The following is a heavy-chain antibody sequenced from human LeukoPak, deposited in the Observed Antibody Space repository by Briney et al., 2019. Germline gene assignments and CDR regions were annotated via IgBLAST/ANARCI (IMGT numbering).Heavy chain of an antibody. CDR1: GFTFSSYW. D-gene: IGHD3-10*01. Sequence: PGGSLRLSCAASGFTFSSYWMHWVRQAPGKGLVWVSRINSDGIITSYADSVKGRFTISRDNAKNTLYLQMNSLRAEDTAVYYCAGVGNYGPHFFDYWGQGALVTVSS. CDR2: INSDGIIT. V-gene: IGHV3-74*01. J-gene: IGHJ4*02. CDR3: AGVGNYGPHFFDY.